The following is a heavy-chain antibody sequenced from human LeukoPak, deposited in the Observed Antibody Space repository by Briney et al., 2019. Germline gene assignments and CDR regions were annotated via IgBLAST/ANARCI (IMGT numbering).Heavy chain of an antibody. V-gene: IGHV3-48*03. D-gene: IGHD2-15*01. J-gene: IGHJ6*02. CDR2: ISSSGSTI. Sequence: GSLRLSCAASGFTFSSYEMNWVRQAPGKGLEWVSYISSSGSTIYYADSVKGRFTISRDNAKNSLYLQMNSLRAEDTAVYYCARSALLPGDVWGQGTTVTVSS. CDR1: GFTFSSYE. CDR3: ARSALLPGDV.